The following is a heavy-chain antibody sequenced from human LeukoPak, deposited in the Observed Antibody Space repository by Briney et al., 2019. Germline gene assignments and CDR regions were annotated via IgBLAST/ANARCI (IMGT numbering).Heavy chain of an antibody. D-gene: IGHD3-22*01. CDR3: AISHNSAYYLPGWFDP. V-gene: IGHV3-7*01. J-gene: IGHJ5*02. Sequence: GGSLRLSCAAPGFTFSNYCMSWVRQAPGKGLQWVANIKQDGSEKYYVDSVKGRFTISRDNAKTSLYLQMNSLRAEDTAVYYCAISHNSAYYLPGWFDPWGQGTLVTVSS. CDR1: GFTFSNYC. CDR2: IKQDGSEK.